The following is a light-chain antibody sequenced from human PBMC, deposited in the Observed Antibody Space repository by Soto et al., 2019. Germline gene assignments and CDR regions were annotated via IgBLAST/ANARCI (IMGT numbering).Light chain of an antibody. Sequence: ESVLTQSPGTLSVSPGERATLSCRASQSISSSYLAWYQQKPGQAPRLLIYGASSRATGIPDRFSGSGSGTDFTLTISRLEPEDFAVYYCQQYGSSPSLTFGGGTKVDIK. CDR1: QSISSSY. J-gene: IGKJ4*01. CDR2: GAS. V-gene: IGKV3-20*01. CDR3: QQYGSSPSLT.